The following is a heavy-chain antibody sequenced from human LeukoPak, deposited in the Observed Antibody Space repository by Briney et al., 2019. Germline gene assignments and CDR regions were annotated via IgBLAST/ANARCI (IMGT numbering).Heavy chain of an antibody. Sequence: SETLSLTCTVSGDSIINYYWSWIRQPAGKGLEWIGRINTSGSTSYNPSLKSRVTMSVDTSRDQFSLKLSSVTAADTAVYYCAGDSYYDSANLFYWGQGALVTVSS. CDR3: AGDSYYDSANLFY. V-gene: IGHV4-4*07. CDR2: INTSGST. CDR1: GDSIINYY. J-gene: IGHJ4*02. D-gene: IGHD3-22*01.